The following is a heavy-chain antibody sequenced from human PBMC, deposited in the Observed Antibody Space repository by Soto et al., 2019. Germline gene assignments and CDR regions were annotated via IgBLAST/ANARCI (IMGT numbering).Heavy chain of an antibody. Sequence: GGSLRLSCAASGFTFSSYAMHWVRQAPGKGLEYVSAISSNGGSTYYANSVKGRFTISRDNSKNTLYLQMGSLRAEDMAVYYCARARGLDAFDIWGQGTMVTVSS. CDR3: ARARGLDAFDI. J-gene: IGHJ3*02. CDR1: GFTFSSYA. CDR2: ISSNGGST. V-gene: IGHV3-64*01. D-gene: IGHD5-12*01.